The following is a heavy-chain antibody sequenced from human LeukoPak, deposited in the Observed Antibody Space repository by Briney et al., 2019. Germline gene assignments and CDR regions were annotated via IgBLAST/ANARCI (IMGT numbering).Heavy chain of an antibody. CDR2: IYYSGTT. CDR1: GGSISSYY. V-gene: IGHV4-59*01. D-gene: IGHD5-18*01. CDR3: ARGRKYTYGYRVTELGSGYSDY. Sequence: SETLSLTCTVSGGSISSYYWNWIRQPPGKGLELIGYIYYSGTTNYNPSLKSRVSMSVDTSKNQFYLTLSSVTAADTAVYYCARGRKYTYGYRVTELGSGYSDYWGQGTLVTVSS. J-gene: IGHJ4*02.